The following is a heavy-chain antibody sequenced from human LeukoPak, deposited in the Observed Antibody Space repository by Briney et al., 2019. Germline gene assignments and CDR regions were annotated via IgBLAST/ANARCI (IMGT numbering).Heavy chain of an antibody. Sequence: SQTLSLTCAISGDSVSSNSAAWNWIRQSPSRGLEWLGRTYYRSMWYNDYAVSVKSRITINPDTSKNQFSLQLNSVTPEDTAVYYCARSGSSWLLFWFDPWGQGTLVTVSS. D-gene: IGHD6-13*01. J-gene: IGHJ5*02. V-gene: IGHV6-1*01. CDR1: GDSVSSNSAA. CDR3: ARSGSSWLLFWFDP. CDR2: TYYRSMWYN.